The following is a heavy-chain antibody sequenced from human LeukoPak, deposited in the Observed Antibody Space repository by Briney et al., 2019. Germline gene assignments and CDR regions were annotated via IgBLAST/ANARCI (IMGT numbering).Heavy chain of an antibody. D-gene: IGHD6-19*01. J-gene: IGHJ4*02. Sequence: ASVKVSCKASGYTFTGYYLHWVRQAPGQGLERMGWINPNSGGTNYAQKFQGRVTMTRDTSISTAYMELSRLRSDDTAVYYCARDVEYSSERFNYWGQGTLVTVSS. CDR2: INPNSGGT. V-gene: IGHV1-2*02. CDR1: GYTFTGYY. CDR3: ARDVEYSSERFNY.